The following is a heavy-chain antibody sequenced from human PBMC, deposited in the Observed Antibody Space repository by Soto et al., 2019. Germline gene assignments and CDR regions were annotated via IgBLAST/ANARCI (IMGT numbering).Heavy chain of an antibody. J-gene: IGHJ4*02. V-gene: IGHV3-23*01. D-gene: IGHD1-26*01. CDR3: ARVGVRAYHFDY. CDR2: ISGSGGST. CDR1: GFTFSSYA. Sequence: GGSLRLSCAASGFTFSSYAMSWVRQAPGKGLEWVSAISGSGGSTYYADSVKGRFTISRDNSKNTLYLQVNSLRAEDTAVYYCARVGVRAYHFDYWGQGTLVTVSS.